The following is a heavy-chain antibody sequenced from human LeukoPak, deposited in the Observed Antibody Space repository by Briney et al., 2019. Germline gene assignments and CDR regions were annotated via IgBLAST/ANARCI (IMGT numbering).Heavy chain of an antibody. J-gene: IGHJ4*02. V-gene: IGHV7-4-1*02. Sequence: ASVKVSCKASGYTFTGYYMHWVRQAPGQGLEWMGWINTNTGNPTYAQGFTGRFVFSLDTSVSTAYLQISSLKAEDTAVYYCARGITMIVVDYWGQGTLVTVSS. CDR2: INTNTGNP. CDR3: ARGITMIVVDY. CDR1: GYTFTGYY. D-gene: IGHD3-22*01.